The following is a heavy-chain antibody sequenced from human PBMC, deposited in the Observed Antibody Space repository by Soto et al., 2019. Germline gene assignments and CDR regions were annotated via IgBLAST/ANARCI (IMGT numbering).Heavy chain of an antibody. V-gene: IGHV4-61*01. D-gene: IGHD3-16*02. Sequence: GGRLSIKKYNWRWIRQPPGTGLERIVYIYYSGSTNYNPSLKSRVTISVDTSKNQFSLKLSSVTAADTAVYYCAIYLHAEDG. CDR2: IYYSGST. J-gene: IGHJ6*01. CDR1: GGRLSIKKYN. CDR3: AIYLHAEDG.